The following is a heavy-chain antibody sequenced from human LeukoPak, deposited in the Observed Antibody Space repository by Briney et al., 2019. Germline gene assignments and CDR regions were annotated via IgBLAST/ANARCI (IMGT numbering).Heavy chain of an antibody. V-gene: IGHV3-30*03. J-gene: IGHJ4*02. D-gene: IGHD1-26*01. Sequence: GGSLRPSCAASGFTFSSYGMHWVRQAPGKGLEWVAVISYDGSNKYYADSVKGRFTISRDNSKNTLYLQMNSLRSEDTAVYYCATRRWGATQFDYWGQGTLVTVSS. CDR3: ATRRWGATQFDY. CDR1: GFTFSSYG. CDR2: ISYDGSNK.